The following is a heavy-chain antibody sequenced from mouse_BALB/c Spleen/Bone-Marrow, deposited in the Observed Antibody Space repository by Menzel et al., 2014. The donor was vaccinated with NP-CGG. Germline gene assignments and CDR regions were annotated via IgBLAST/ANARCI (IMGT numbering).Heavy chain of an antibody. Sequence: QVQLQQSGAELVRPGSSVKISCKVSGYAFVNHWMNWVMQRPGRGLEWIGQIYPGDGDTNYNGKFKGKVTLTADRSSSTAYMQLSSLTSEDSAVYFRARDSLLRLYYAMDYWGQGTSVTVSS. CDR1: GYAFVNHW. J-gene: IGHJ4*01. D-gene: IGHD1-2*01. V-gene: IGHV1-80*01. CDR2: IYPGDGDT. CDR3: ARDSLLRLYYAMDY.